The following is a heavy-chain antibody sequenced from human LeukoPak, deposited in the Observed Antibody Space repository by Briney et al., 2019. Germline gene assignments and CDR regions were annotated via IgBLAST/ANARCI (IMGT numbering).Heavy chain of an antibody. D-gene: IGHD3-9*01. CDR2: IYYSGST. CDR3: ARVFDTDYDILTGYPDY. V-gene: IGHV4-39*07. J-gene: IGHJ4*02. CDR1: GFTVSSNY. Sequence: GSLRLSCAASGFTVSSNYMSWIRQPPGKGLEWIGSIYYSGSTYYNPSLKSRVTISVDTSKNQFSLKLSSVTAADTAVYYCARVFDTDYDILTGYPDYWGQGTLVTVSS.